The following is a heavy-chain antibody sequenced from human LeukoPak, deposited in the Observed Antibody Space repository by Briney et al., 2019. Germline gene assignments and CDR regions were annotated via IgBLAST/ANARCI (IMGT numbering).Heavy chain of an antibody. CDR1: GGTFSSYA. CDR2: IIPIFGTA. J-gene: IGHJ4*02. V-gene: IGHV1-69*01. CDR3: ARTSPPYDSGRYYFDY. D-gene: IGHD3-22*01. Sequence: SVKVSCKASGGTFSSYAISWVRQAPGQGLEWMGGIIPIFGTANYAQKFQGRVTITADESTSTAYMELSSLRSEDTAEYYCARTSPPYDSGRYYFDYWGQGTLVTVSS.